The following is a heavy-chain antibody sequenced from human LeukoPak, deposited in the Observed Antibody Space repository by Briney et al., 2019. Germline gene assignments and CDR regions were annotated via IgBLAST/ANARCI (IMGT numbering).Heavy chain of an antibody. D-gene: IGHD2-15*01. Sequence: GGSLRLSCAASGFTFSTYCMHWVRQAPGKGLEWVSSITGSSNFIYYADSVKGRFTISRDNAKNSLFLQMNSLRAEDTAMYYCARSEDYCSGGSCYAHWGQGILVTVSS. V-gene: IGHV3-21*06. CDR2: ITGSSNFI. J-gene: IGHJ4*02. CDR3: ARSEDYCSGGSCYAH. CDR1: GFTFSTYC.